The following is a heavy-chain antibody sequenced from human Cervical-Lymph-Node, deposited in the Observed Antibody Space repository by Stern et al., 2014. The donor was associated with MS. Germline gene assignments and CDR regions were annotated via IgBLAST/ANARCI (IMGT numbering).Heavy chain of an antibody. V-gene: IGHV1-18*01. D-gene: IGHD2-21*01. J-gene: IGHJ3*02. CDR3: SRGLLGSDNAFDI. Sequence: VQLVESGAEVKKPGASVKVSCKASGYTFTSYGISWVRQAHGQGLEWMGWISANNGNTSYAQKLQGRVTMTTDTSTSTAYMELRSLRSDNTAVYYCSRGLLGSDNAFDIWGQGTMVTVSS. CDR2: ISANNGNT. CDR1: GYTFTSYG.